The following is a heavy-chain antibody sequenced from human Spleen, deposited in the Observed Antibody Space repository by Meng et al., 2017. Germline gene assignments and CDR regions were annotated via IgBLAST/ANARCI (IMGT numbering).Heavy chain of an antibody. CDR3: ARAGSAVIDY. CDR1: GFTFSSYA. V-gene: IGHV3-30-3*01. CDR2: ISYDGSNK. Sequence: QVQLVESGGGVVQPGRSLRLSGAASGFTFSSYAMHWVRQAPGKGLEWVAVISYDGSNKYYADSVKGRFTISRDNSKNTLYLQMNSLRAEDTAVYYCARAGSAVIDYWGQGTLVTVSS. J-gene: IGHJ4*02. D-gene: IGHD6-25*01.